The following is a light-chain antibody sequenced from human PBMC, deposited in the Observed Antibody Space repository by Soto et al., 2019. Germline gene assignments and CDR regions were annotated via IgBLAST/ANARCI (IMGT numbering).Light chain of an antibody. CDR1: QSLLHSDGKTY. CDR2: EVS. CDR3: MQTRQLPWT. Sequence: DVVMTQTPLSLSVTPGQPASISCRSSQSLLHSDGKTYFYGYLQKPGQPPQLLIYEVSNRFSGVPERFSGSGSGTDVTLKISRVEAEDVGIYYCMQTRQLPWTFGQGTKVEIK. J-gene: IGKJ1*01. V-gene: IGKV2D-29*01.